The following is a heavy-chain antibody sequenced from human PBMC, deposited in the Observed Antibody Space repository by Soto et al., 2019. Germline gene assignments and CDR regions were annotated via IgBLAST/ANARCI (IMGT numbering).Heavy chain of an antibody. Sequence: PGGSLRLSCVVTGFTFSRYSMNWVRQAPGKGLEWVSHIGSSGATIYYADSVEGRFTISRDNAKNSLYLQMNSLRDDDTAVYYCVRGTETSASYPDYWGQGTLVTVSS. J-gene: IGHJ4*02. V-gene: IGHV3-48*02. D-gene: IGHD1-26*01. CDR2: IGSSGATI. CDR3: VRGTETSASYPDY. CDR1: GFTFSRYS.